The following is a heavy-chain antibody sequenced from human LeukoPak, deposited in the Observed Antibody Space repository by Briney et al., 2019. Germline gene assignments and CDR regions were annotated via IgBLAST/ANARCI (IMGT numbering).Heavy chain of an antibody. CDR2: IYYSGST. CDR1: GGSISSGDYY. J-gene: IGHJ5*02. Sequence: SQTLSLTCTVSGGSISSGDYYWSWIRQPPGKGLEWIGYIYYSGSTYYNPSLKSRVTISVDTSKNQFSLKLSSVTAADAAVYYCAREGDSNWFDPWGQGTLVTVSS. V-gene: IGHV4-30-4*01. D-gene: IGHD3-16*01. CDR3: AREGDSNWFDP.